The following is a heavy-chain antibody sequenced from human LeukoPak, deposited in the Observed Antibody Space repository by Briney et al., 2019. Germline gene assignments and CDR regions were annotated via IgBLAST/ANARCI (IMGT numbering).Heavy chain of an antibody. D-gene: IGHD3-22*01. V-gene: IGHV3-21*01. CDR3: AKDMDYYDSSGSSMDY. J-gene: IGHJ4*02. Sequence: GGSLRLSCAASGFTFSSYSMNWVRQAPGKGLEWVSSISSSSSYIYYADSVKGRFTISRDNAKNSLYLQMNSLRAEDTAVYYCAKDMDYYDSSGSSMDYWGQGTLVTVSS. CDR1: GFTFSSYS. CDR2: ISSSSSYI.